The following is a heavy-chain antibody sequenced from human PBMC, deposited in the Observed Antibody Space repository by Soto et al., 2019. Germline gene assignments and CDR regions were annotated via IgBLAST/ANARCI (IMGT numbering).Heavy chain of an antibody. V-gene: IGHV1-18*01. CDR2: ISTYNGNT. D-gene: IGHD3-22*01. Sequence: QVHLVQSGGEVKKPGASVKVSCKASGYTFTSYGISWVRQAPGQGLEWMGWISTYNGNTNFAPKFLGRVTMTTDTSTNTAYRELRSLRSDDKAMYYCARDPLALMLVVDRFDYWGQGTLVTVSS. CDR1: GYTFTSYG. J-gene: IGHJ4*02. CDR3: ARDPLALMLVVDRFDY.